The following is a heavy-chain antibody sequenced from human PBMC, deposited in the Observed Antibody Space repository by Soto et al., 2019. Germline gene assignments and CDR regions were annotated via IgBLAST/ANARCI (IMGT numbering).Heavy chain of an antibody. CDR3: ARHLSHLKYGWFDP. J-gene: IGHJ5*01. Sequence: LKISCKGSGYYFPSYWIGWVRQMPGKGLEWMGIFYPGDSDTRYSPSFQGQVTISADRSISTAYLQWSSLKPSDTAVYYCARHLSHLKYGWFDPWGRGTLVTVSS. V-gene: IGHV5-51*01. CDR2: FYPGDSDT. D-gene: IGHD3-3*02. CDR1: GYYFPSYW.